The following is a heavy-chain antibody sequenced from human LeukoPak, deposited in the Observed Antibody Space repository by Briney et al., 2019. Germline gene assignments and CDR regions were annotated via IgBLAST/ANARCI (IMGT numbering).Heavy chain of an antibody. J-gene: IGHJ6*03. D-gene: IGHD3-16*01. CDR3: ARVKDPGGYYYYYYMDV. CDR1: GGSISSSNW. CDR2: INHSGGT. V-gene: IGHV4-4*02. Sequence: SETLSLTCAVSGGSISSSNWWSWVRQPPGKGLEWIGEINHSGGTKYNPSLKSRVTISVDTPKNQFPLKLSSVTAADTAMYYCARVKDPGGYYYYYYMDVWGKGTTVTVSS.